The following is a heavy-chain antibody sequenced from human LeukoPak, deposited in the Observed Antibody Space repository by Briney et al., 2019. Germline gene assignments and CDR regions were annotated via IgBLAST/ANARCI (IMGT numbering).Heavy chain of an antibody. D-gene: IGHD3-10*01. Sequence: GGSLRLSCAASGFTFSSYWMHWVRQAPGKGLVWVSRINSDGSSTSYADSVKGRFTISRDNAKNTLYLQMNSLRAEDTAVYYCAREGGRGYYYGSGSNDYWGQGTLVTVSS. V-gene: IGHV3-74*01. CDR2: INSDGSST. J-gene: IGHJ4*02. CDR1: GFTFSSYW. CDR3: AREGGRGYYYGSGSNDY.